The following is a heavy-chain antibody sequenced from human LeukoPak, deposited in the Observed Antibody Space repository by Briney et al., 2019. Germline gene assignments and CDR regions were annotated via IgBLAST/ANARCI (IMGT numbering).Heavy chain of an antibody. D-gene: IGHD6-19*01. Sequence: SGGSLRLSCVVSGFTVSTNYMSWVRQAPGKGLEWVSVIYSGGSTHYAESVKGRFTISRDNSKNTVYLQMNSVRAEDTAVYYCARDYESSGSNGAFDIWGQGTMVTVSS. CDR1: GFTVSTNY. V-gene: IGHV3-53*01. CDR2: IYSGGST. J-gene: IGHJ3*02. CDR3: ARDYESSGSNGAFDI.